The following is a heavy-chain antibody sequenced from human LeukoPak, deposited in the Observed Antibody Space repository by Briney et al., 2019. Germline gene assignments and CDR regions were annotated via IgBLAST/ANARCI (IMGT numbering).Heavy chain of an antibody. Sequence: GGSLRLSCAASGFTFSNAWMSWVRQAPGKGLEWVGRIKSKTDGGTTDYAAPVKGRFTISRDDSKNTLYLQMNSLKTEDTAVYYCTTHETRISGSGFYFLGFDPWGQGTLVTVSS. CDR3: TTHETRISGSGFYFLGFDP. CDR1: GFTFSNAW. CDR2: IKSKTDGGTT. V-gene: IGHV3-15*01. J-gene: IGHJ5*02. D-gene: IGHD6-19*01.